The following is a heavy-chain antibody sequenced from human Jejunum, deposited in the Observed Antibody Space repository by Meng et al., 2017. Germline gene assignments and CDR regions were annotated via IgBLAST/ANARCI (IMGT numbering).Heavy chain of an antibody. D-gene: IGHD4-11*01. CDR1: GGPISDYY. CDR2: INDSGST. CDR3: ARGNEYSNYGADF. Sequence: QVKLQQWGSGLFKPSETLSLTCAVYGGPISDYYWTWIRQPPGKGLGWIGEINDSGSTNYNPSLKSRVTISVDTSKSQFYLRVSSVTAADTAVYYCARGNEYSNYGADFWGQGTLVTVSS. V-gene: IGHV4-34*01. J-gene: IGHJ4*02.